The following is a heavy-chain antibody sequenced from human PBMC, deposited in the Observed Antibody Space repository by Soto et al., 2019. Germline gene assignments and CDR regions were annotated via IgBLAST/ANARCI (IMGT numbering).Heavy chain of an antibody. CDR1: GYTFTTYG. Sequence: QVQLVQSGPDVKKPWASVKVSCKTSGYTFTTYGISWVRQAPGQGLEWMGWITVDSGATNYAQKYQGRVTMTTDTSTNTAYMELRSLRSDDTAVYYCARDRDGYTYGFNYWGQGTPVTVSS. J-gene: IGHJ4*02. V-gene: IGHV1-18*01. CDR3: ARDRDGYTYGFNY. CDR2: ITVDSGAT. D-gene: IGHD5-12*01.